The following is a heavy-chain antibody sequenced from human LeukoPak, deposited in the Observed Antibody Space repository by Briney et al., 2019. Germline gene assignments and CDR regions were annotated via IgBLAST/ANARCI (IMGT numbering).Heavy chain of an antibody. J-gene: IGHJ6*03. CDR1: GFTFSDYY. Sequence: GGSLRLSCAASGFTFSDYYMSWIRQAPGKGLEWVSYISSSGSTIYYADSVKGRFTISRDNAKNSLYLQMNSLRAEDTAVYYCARDGLEWELLKNYYYYYMDVWGKGTTVTISS. CDR3: ARDGLEWELLKNYYYYYMDV. D-gene: IGHD1-26*01. V-gene: IGHV3-11*04. CDR2: ISSSGSTI.